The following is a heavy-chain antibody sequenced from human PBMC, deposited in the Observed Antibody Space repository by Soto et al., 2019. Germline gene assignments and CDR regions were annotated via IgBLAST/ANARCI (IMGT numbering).Heavy chain of an antibody. CDR3: AKDSWYFDL. D-gene: IGHD6-13*01. J-gene: IGHJ4*02. V-gene: IGHV3-74*01. CDR1: GFIFTNLW. CDR2: IDTSGSST. Sequence: GGSLRLSCEASGFIFTNLWMHWLRQVPGKGLVWVSRIDTSGSSTSYADSVKGRFTISRDNAKNTVSLQMNSLRAEDTGVYYCAKDSWYFDLWSQGSLGTVSS.